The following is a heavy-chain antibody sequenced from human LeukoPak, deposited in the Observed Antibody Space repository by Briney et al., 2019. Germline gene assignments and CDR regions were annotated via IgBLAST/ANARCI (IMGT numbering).Heavy chain of an antibody. Sequence: GASVKVSCKASGGTFSSYAISWVRQAPGQGLEWMGIINPSGGSTSYAQKFQGRVTMTRDTSTSTVYMELSSLRSEDTAVYYCARVGPRGPDYWGQGTLVTVSS. CDR1: GGTFSSYA. D-gene: IGHD3-10*01. CDR2: INPSGGST. J-gene: IGHJ4*02. CDR3: ARVGPRGPDY. V-gene: IGHV1-46*01.